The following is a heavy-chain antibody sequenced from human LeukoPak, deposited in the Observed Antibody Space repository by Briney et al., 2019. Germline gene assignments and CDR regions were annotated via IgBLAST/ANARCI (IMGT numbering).Heavy chain of an antibody. Sequence: ASVKVSCKASGYTFTTYAIHWVRQAPGQGLEWMGWINAGNGNTKYSQKFQGRVTITRDTSATTAYMELSSPRSEDTAVYYCARGEAITMVRGGIGNNWLDPWGQGTLVTVSS. J-gene: IGHJ5*02. V-gene: IGHV1-3*01. CDR1: GYTFTTYA. CDR3: ARGEAITMVRGGIGNNWLDP. D-gene: IGHD3-10*01. CDR2: INAGNGNT.